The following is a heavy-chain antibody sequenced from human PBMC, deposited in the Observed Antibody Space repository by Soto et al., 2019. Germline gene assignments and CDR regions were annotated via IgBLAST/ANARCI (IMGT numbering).Heavy chain of an antibody. CDR1: GGSISSYY. J-gene: IGHJ5*02. CDR3: ARHDEIGGFDP. Sequence: QVQLQASGPGLVKPSETLSLACTVSGGSISSYYWSWIRQPPGKGLEWIGYIYYSGGTNYNPSLKSRVTISVDTSKNQFSLKLSSVTAADTAVYYCARHDEIGGFDPWGQGTLVTVSS. CDR2: IYYSGGT. V-gene: IGHV4-59*08.